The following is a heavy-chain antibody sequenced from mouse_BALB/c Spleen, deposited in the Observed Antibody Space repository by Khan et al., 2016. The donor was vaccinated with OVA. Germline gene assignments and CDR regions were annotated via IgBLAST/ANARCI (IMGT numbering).Heavy chain of an antibody. CDR3: ARNSYMYEFTY. V-gene: IGHV2-2*01. Sequence: QVQLKESGPGLVQPSQSLSITCTVSGFSLNTYGIHWIRQSQGKGLEWLGVIRSGGSTAYNGAFISRLNITKDNSKSQVFFKMNSLQADDTAIYYCARNSYMYEFTYWGQGTLVTVSA. CDR1: GFSLNTYG. J-gene: IGHJ3*01. D-gene: IGHD2-14*01. CDR2: IRSGGST.